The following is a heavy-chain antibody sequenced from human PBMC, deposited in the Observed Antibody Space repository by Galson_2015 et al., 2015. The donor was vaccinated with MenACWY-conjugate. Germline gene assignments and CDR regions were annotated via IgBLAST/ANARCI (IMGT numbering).Heavy chain of an antibody. CDR2: IWYDGENE. CDR1: GFTFSSYG. J-gene: IGHJ1*01. D-gene: IGHD6-6*01. CDR3: ARGDHSSSPEGYFQH. V-gene: IGHV3-33*08. Sequence: SLRLSCGASGFTFSSYGMHWVRQAPGKGLEWVAFIWYDGENENYKDSVKGRFSISRDNSKKKLYLQMNSLTSEDTALYLCARGDHSSSPEGYFQHWGQGTVVIVSS.